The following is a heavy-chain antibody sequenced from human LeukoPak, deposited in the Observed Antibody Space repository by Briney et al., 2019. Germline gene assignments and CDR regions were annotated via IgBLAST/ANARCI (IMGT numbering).Heavy chain of an antibody. CDR2: ISGSGGST. J-gene: IGHJ3*02. V-gene: IGHV3-23*01. Sequence: GGSLRLSCAASGFTFSSYAMIWVREAPGKGLEWVSAISGSGGSTYYADSVKGRFTISRDNSKNTLYLQMNSLRAEDTAVYYCGKTHPWVWVGLDAFDIWGQGTMVTVSS. CDR1: GFTFSSYA. CDR3: GKTHPWVWVGLDAFDI. D-gene: IGHD1-26*01.